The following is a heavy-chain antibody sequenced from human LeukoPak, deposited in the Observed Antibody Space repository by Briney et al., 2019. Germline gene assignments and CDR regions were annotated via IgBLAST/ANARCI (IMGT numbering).Heavy chain of an antibody. D-gene: IGHD2-2*01. Sequence: GGSLRLSCAASGFTFSSYGMHWVRQAPGKGLEWVAFIRYDGSNKYYADSVKGRFTISRDNSKNTLYLQMNSLRAEDTAVYYCAKDHVPAAITNYYYYMDVWGKGTTVTVSS. CDR2: IRYDGSNK. CDR1: GFTFSSYG. J-gene: IGHJ6*03. V-gene: IGHV3-30*02. CDR3: AKDHVPAAITNYYYYMDV.